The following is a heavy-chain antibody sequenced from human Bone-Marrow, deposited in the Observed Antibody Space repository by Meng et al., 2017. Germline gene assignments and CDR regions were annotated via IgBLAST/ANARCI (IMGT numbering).Heavy chain of an antibody. V-gene: IGHV4-39*07. CDR3: ASDSSGYYYVGDAFDI. D-gene: IGHD3-22*01. Sequence: SETLSLTCTVSGGSISSSSYYWGWIRQPPGKGLEWIGSIYYSGSTYYNPSLKSRVTISVDTSKNQFSLKLSSVTAADTAVYYCASDSSGYYYVGDAFDIWGQGTRVTVSS. CDR1: GGSISSSSYY. CDR2: IYYSGST. J-gene: IGHJ3*02.